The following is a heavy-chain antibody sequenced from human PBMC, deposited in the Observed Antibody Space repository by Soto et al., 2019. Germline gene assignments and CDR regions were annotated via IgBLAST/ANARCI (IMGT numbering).Heavy chain of an antibody. CDR1: GFPFSTYW. CDR2: INDAGSAT. V-gene: IGHV3-74*01. J-gene: IGHJ6*02. CDR3: SSQGVYYYGLDV. Sequence: GGSLRLSCAASGFPFSTYWMHWVRQAPGKGPVWVSRINDAGSATRYAVCVKGRFTIARDNARNTLYLKMNRLRAEDTVVYDGSSQGVYYYGLDVWGQGSTVTVS. D-gene: IGHD2-8*01.